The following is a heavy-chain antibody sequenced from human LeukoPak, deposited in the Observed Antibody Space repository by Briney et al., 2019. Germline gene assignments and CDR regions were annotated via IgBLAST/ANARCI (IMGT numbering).Heavy chain of an antibody. Sequence: PSETLSLTCGVYGGSFSGYYWGWIRQPPGKGLEWIGEINHSGSTNYNPSLKSRVTISVDTSKKQFSLKLSSVTAADTAVYYCASEIAARSLDYWGQGTLVTVSS. D-gene: IGHD6-25*01. CDR3: ASEIAARSLDY. V-gene: IGHV4-34*01. J-gene: IGHJ4*02. CDR2: INHSGST. CDR1: GGSFSGYY.